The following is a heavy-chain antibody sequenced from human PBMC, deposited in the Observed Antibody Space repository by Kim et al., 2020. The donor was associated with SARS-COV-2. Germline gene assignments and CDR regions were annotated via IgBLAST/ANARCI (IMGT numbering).Heavy chain of an antibody. D-gene: IGHD1-26*01. V-gene: IGHV4-39*01. CDR1: GGSISSSSYY. Sequence: SETLSLTCTVSGGSISSSSYYWGWIRQPPGKGLEWIGSIYYSGSTYYNPSLKSRVTISVDTSKNQFSLKLSSVTAADTAVYYCARAARIVGATGGETYYFDYWGQGTLVTVSS. CDR3: ARAARIVGATGGETYYFDY. J-gene: IGHJ4*02. CDR2: IYYSGST.